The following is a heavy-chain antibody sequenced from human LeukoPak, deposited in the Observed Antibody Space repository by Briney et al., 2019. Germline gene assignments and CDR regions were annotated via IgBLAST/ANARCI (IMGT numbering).Heavy chain of an antibody. J-gene: IGHJ4*02. CDR3: AKRSCGGGSCNFDY. CDR2: ISSSSSYI. V-gene: IGHV3-21*04. Sequence: KPGGSLRLSCAASGFTFSSYSMNWVRQAPGKGLEWVSSISSSSSYIYYADSVKGRFTISRDNSKNTLYLQMNSLRAEDTAVYYCAKRSCGGGSCNFDYWGQGTLVTVSS. D-gene: IGHD2-15*01. CDR1: GFTFSSYS.